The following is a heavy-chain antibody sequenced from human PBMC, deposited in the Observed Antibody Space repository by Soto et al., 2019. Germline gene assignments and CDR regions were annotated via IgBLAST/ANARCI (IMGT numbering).Heavy chain of an antibody. Sequence: ASVKVSCKASGYTFTSYAMHWVRQAPGQRLEWMGWISAYNGNTNYAQKFQGRVTITRDTSASTAYMELSSLRSEDTAVYYCARDLGVGAASDYWGQGTLVTVSS. V-gene: IGHV1-3*01. J-gene: IGHJ4*02. D-gene: IGHD1-26*01. CDR2: ISAYNGNT. CDR3: ARDLGVGAASDY. CDR1: GYTFTSYA.